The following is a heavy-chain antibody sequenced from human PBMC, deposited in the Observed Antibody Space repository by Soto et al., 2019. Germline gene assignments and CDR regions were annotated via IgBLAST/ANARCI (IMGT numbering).Heavy chain of an antibody. D-gene: IGHD4-17*01. J-gene: IGHJ4*02. V-gene: IGHV3-33*01. CDR1: GFTFSSYG. CDR3: ARGPGDPYHFDS. CDR2: IWYDGSKK. Sequence: GGSLRLSCAASGFTFSSYGMHWVRQAPGKGLEWVAVIWYDGSKKDYVDSVKGRFTISRDNSKNTLYLQMDSLRAEDTAVYYCARGPGDPYHFDSRGQGTLVTVSS.